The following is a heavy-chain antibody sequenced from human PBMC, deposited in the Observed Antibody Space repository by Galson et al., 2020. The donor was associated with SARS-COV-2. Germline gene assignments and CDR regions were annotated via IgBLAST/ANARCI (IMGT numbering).Heavy chain of an antibody. Sequence: TGGSLRLSCAASGFTFSSYAMHWVRQAPGKGLEWVAVISYDGSNKYYADSVKGRFTISRDNSKNTLYLQMNSLRAEDTAVYYCARSHSGSYYADMDYWGQGTLVTVSS. CDR2: ISYDGSNK. CDR1: GFTFSSYA. D-gene: IGHD1-26*01. V-gene: IGHV3-30-3*01. CDR3: ARSHSGSYYADMDY. J-gene: IGHJ4*02.